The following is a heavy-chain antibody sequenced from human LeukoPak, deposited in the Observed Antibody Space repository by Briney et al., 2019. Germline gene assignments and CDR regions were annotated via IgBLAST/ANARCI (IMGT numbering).Heavy chain of an antibody. D-gene: IGHD3-3*01. V-gene: IGHV1-8*03. CDR2: MNPNSGNG. Sequence: GASVKVSCKASGYAFTSYDINWVRQATGQGLEWMGYMNPNSGNGGYAQKFQGRVTITTDTSISTAYMELSGLTSEDTAVYFCARSLFRFLEWSYRSYYYYYMDVWGKGTTVTVSS. CDR3: ARSLFRFLEWSYRSYYYYYMDV. CDR1: GYAFTSYD. J-gene: IGHJ6*03.